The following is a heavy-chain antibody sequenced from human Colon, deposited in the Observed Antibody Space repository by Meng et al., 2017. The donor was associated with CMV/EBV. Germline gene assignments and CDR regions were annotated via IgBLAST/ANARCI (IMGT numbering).Heavy chain of an antibody. V-gene: IGHV3-23*01. CDR2: IDEYGITT. J-gene: IGHJ5*01. D-gene: IGHD5-24*01. CDR3: VRQSGNFFDS. CDR1: GFTFSDYA. Sequence: LSCAASGFTFSDYAMTWVRLVPGKGLQWVSGIDEYGITTYYADSVKSRFTISRDNAKNTLYLQLNSLEAEDMAVYYCVRQSGNFFDSWGQGTLVTVSS.